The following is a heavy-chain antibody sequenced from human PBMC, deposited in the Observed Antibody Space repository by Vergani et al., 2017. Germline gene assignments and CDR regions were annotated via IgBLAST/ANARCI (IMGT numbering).Heavy chain of an antibody. D-gene: IGHD6-6*01. CDR2: ISSSSSYT. J-gene: IGHJ5*02. CDR1: GFTFSDYY. CDR3: ARTGSSSSFLDWFDP. Sequence: QVQLVESGGGLVKPGGSLRLSCAASGFTFSDYYMSWIRQAPGKGLEWVSYISSSSSYTNYADSVKGRFTISRDNAKNSLYLQMNSLRAEDTALYHCARTGSSSSFLDWFDPWGQGTLVTVSS. V-gene: IGHV3-11*05.